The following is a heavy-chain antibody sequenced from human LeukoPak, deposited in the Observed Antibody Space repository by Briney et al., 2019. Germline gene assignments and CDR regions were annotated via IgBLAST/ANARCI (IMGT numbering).Heavy chain of an antibody. CDR2: IYFSGST. CDR1: GGSISGTNSY. CDR3: ARQRADYYYYYMDV. V-gene: IGHV4-39*01. Sequence: SETLSLICIVSGGSISGTNSYWAWIRQPAGKGLEWIGSIYFSGSTFYKSSLESRLNMSVDMSKNQFSLKVRSVTAADTAVYYCARQRADYYYYYMDVWGKGTTVTVSS. J-gene: IGHJ6*03.